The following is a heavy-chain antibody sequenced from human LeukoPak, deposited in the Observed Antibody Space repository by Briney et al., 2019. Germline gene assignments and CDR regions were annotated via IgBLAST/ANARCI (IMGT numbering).Heavy chain of an antibody. D-gene: IGHD3-3*01. J-gene: IGHJ4*02. CDR3: ARDLGPICGVVPAHFDY. V-gene: IGHV3-21*01. CDR1: GFTFSSYS. CDR2: ISSSSSYI. Sequence: GGSLRLSCAASGFTFSSYSMNWVRQAPGKGLEWVSSISSSSSYIYYADSVKGRFTISRDNAKNSLYLQMNSLRAEDTAVYYCARDLGPICGVVPAHFDYWGQGTLVTVSS.